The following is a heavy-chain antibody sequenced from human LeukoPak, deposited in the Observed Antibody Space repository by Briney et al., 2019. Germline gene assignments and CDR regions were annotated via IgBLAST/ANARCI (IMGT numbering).Heavy chain of an antibody. D-gene: IGHD2-2*01. V-gene: IGHV3-21*01. CDR2: SSSSYI. Sequence: SSSSYIYYADSVKGRFTISRDNAKNSLYLQMNSLRAEDTAVYYCARTGREYQLLWWFDPWGQGTLVTVSS. CDR3: ARTGREYQLLWWFDP. J-gene: IGHJ5*02.